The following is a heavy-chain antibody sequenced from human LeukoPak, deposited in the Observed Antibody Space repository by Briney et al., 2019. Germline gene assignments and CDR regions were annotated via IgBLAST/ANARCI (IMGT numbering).Heavy chain of an antibody. CDR1: GFTFSSYS. Sequence: GGSLRLSCAASGFTFSSYSMNWVRQASGKGLEWVGRIRSTANGYATAYAASVKGRFTIYRDDSKNTAYLQMDSLKTEDTAVYYCTGNYYGSGSYADFDYWGQGTLVTVSS. CDR3: TGNYYGSGSYADFDY. V-gene: IGHV3-73*01. CDR2: IRSTANGYAT. D-gene: IGHD3-10*01. J-gene: IGHJ4*02.